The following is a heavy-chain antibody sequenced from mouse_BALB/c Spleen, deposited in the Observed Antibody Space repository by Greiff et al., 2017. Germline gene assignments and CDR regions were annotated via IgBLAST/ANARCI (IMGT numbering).Heavy chain of an antibody. J-gene: IGHJ4*01. Sequence: VQLQQSGPELVKPGASVKVSCKASGYAFTSYNMSWVKQSHGKSLEWIGYIDPYNGGTSYNQKFKGKATLTVDKSSSTSYMHLNSLTSEDSAVYYCERMERSYAMDDWGQGTSVTVAS. CDR2: IDPYNGGT. CDR1: GYAFTSYN. CDR3: ERMERSYAMDD. V-gene: IGHV1S135*01.